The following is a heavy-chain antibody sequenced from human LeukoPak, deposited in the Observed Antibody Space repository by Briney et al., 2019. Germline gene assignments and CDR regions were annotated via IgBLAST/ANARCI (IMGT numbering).Heavy chain of an antibody. CDR2: IRYDGNKK. CDR1: GFTFSNYG. D-gene: IGHD4-17*01. CDR3: AKVAEYGDHDAFDI. J-gene: IGHJ3*02. Sequence: GGSLRLSCAASGFTFSNYGMHWARQAADKGLEWVAFIRYDGNKKYYVDSGKGRFTVSRDNSRNTLYLQLNSMRAEDTAVYYCAKVAEYGDHDAFDIWGQRTMVTVSS. V-gene: IGHV3-30*02.